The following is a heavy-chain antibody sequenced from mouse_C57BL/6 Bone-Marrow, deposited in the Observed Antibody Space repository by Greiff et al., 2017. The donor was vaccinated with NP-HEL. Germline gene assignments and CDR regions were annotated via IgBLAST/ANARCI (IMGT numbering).Heavy chain of an antibody. Sequence: VLLVESGPGLVQPSQSLSITCTVSGFSLTTYGVHWVRQSPGKGLEWLGVIWRGGSTYYNAAFMSRLTITTDNSKSQVYFKMNSLQADDTAIYNSAQNGDWYFDVWGTGTTVTVSS. J-gene: IGHJ1*03. V-gene: IGHV2-5*01. CDR1: GFSLTTYG. CDR2: IWRGGST. CDR3: AQNGDWYFDV.